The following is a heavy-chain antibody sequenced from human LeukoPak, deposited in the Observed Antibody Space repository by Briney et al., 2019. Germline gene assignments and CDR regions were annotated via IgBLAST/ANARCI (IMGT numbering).Heavy chain of an antibody. V-gene: IGHV1-2*04. CDR2: INPNSGAT. CDR1: GYTFTGYY. Sequence: GASVKVSCKASGYTFTGYYMHWVRQAPGQGLEWMGGINPNSGATNYAQKFQGWVTMTRDTSISTAYMELSRLRSDDTAVYYCARAGGYSYGDAFDIWGQETSDTVSS. CDR3: ARAGGYSYGDAFDI. J-gene: IGHJ3*02. D-gene: IGHD5-18*01.